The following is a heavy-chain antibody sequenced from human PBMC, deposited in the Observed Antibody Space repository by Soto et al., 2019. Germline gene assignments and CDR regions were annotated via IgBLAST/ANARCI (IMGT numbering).Heavy chain of an antibody. D-gene: IGHD3-3*01. CDR2: IWYDGSNK. J-gene: IGHJ6*02. Sequence: QVQLVESGGGVVQPGRSLRLSCAASGFTFSSYGMHWVRQAPGKGLEWVAVIWYDGSNKYYADSVKGRFTISRDNSKNTLYLQMNSLRAEDTAVYYCARDPGDVTIFGVESRMDVWGQGTTVTVSS. CDR1: GFTFSSYG. CDR3: ARDPGDVTIFGVESRMDV. V-gene: IGHV3-33*01.